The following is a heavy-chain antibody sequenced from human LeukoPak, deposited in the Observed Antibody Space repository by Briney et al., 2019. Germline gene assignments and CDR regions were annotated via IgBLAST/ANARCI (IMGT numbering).Heavy chain of an antibody. D-gene: IGHD4-17*01. Sequence: SQILSLTCAISGDSVSRTDGGWNWIRQSPSRGLEWLGRTYYRSKWYYDDALSVESRISIKPDTSKNQFSLQLNSVTPEDTAVYYCARAGYGDYALGAFDIWGQGTMVTVSS. J-gene: IGHJ3*02. CDR1: GDSVSRTDGG. CDR3: ARAGYGDYALGAFDI. V-gene: IGHV6-1*01. CDR2: TYYRSKWYY.